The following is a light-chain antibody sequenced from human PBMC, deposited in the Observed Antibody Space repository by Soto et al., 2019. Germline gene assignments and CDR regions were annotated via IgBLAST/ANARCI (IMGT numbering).Light chain of an antibody. CDR3: SSHTISTTLV. V-gene: IGLV2-14*01. Sequence: QSALTQPASVSGSPGQSITISCTGTSRDVGGYNYVSWFQQHPGKAPKLMIYDVSTRPSGVSNRFSGSKSGSTASLTISGLQAEDEADYYCSSHTISTTLVFGGGTKLTVL. CDR1: SRDVGGYNY. J-gene: IGLJ2*01. CDR2: DVS.